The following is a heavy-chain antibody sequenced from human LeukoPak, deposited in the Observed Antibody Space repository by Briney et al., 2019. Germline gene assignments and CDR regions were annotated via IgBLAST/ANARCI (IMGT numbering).Heavy chain of an antibody. D-gene: IGHD3-22*01. J-gene: IGHJ4*02. CDR1: SGSFSGYY. Sequence: SETLSLTCAVHSGSFSGYYWSWIRQPPGKGLEWIGEINHSGSTNYNPSLKSRVTISVDTSKNQFSLKLSSVTAADTAVYYCASGYYYRTFDYWGQGTLVTVSS. V-gene: IGHV4-34*01. CDR3: ASGYYYRTFDY. CDR2: INHSGST.